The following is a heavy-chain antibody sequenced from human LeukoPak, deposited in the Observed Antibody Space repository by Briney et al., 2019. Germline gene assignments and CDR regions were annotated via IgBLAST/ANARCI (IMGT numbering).Heavy chain of an antibody. CDR1: GVTVSSYW. J-gene: IGHJ4*02. Sequence: PWGSLRLSCAASGVTVSSYWLSWVRQAPGKGLEWVANIKQDGSEKYYVDSVKGRFTISRDNAKNSLYLQMNSLRAEDTAVYYCATPGSYYYGSGSDYWGQGTLVAVSS. V-gene: IGHV3-7*01. CDR3: ATPGSYYYGSGSDY. CDR2: IKQDGSEK. D-gene: IGHD3-10*01.